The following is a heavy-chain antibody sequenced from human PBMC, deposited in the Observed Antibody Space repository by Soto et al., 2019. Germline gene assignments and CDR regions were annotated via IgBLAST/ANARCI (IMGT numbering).Heavy chain of an antibody. J-gene: IGHJ5*01. Sequence: QVQLQQWGTGLLKPSETLSLHCAVYGESLRGYYWSWIRQTPAMGLEWIVEINHRGTTNHDSSPKGPSIISIATPKNQLSLRLNDVTAADTAVYSGAKGYPRSILSTSLTTSSWVDSWGQGTLVTVSS. V-gene: IGHV4-34*04. CDR3: AKGYPRSILSTSLTTSSWVDS. CDR1: GESLRGYY. D-gene: IGHD2-21*01. CDR2: INHRGTT.